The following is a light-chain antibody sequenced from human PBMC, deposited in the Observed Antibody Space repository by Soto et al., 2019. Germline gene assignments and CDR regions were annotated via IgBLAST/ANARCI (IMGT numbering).Light chain of an antibody. V-gene: IGKV3-15*01. Sequence: EIVMTQSPATLSVSPGERATLSCRASQSVSSNLAWYQQKPGQAPRLLIYAASTRATGLPARFSGSGSGTEFTLSISSLQSEDSAVYYCQQYNNWPPITFGQGTRLEIK. CDR2: AAS. CDR3: QQYNNWPPIT. CDR1: QSVSSN. J-gene: IGKJ5*01.